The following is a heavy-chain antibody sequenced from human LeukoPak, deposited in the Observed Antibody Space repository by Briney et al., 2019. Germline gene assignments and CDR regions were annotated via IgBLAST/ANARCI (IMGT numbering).Heavy chain of an antibody. CDR3: ARVSSGATTVDY. CDR1: GGSISSGGYS. V-gene: IGHV4-30-2*01. J-gene: IGHJ4*02. Sequence: SQTLSLTCAVSGGSISSGGYSWSWIRQLPGKGLEWIGYIYHSGSTYYNPSLKSRVTISVDRSKNQFSLKLSSVTAADTAVYYCARVSSGATTVDYWGQGTLVTVSS. D-gene: IGHD1-26*01. CDR2: IYHSGST.